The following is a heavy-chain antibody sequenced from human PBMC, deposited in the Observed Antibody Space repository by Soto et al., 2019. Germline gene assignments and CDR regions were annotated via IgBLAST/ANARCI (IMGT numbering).Heavy chain of an antibody. CDR3: AKHQYSFAHYIDQ. CDR2: ITGGGTSI. V-gene: IGHV3-23*01. J-gene: IGHJ4*02. Sequence: PGGSLRLSCAASGFDFSGYAMSWVRQAPGKGLQWVSVITGGGTSIYYAASVKGRFSIARDKSSNTLVLHMSSLRAEDTALYYCAKHQYSFAHYIDQWGQGTQVTVS. CDR1: GFDFSGYA. D-gene: IGHD5-12*01.